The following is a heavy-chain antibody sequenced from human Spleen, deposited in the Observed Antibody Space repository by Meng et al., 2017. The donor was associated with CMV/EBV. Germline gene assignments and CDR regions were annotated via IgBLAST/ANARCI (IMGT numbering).Heavy chain of an antibody. CDR1: YTFTEYS. V-gene: IGHV1-46*01. D-gene: IGHD3-10*01. CDR3: ARDRRCYYPRCFRFGFDY. J-gene: IGHJ4*02. Sequence: YTFTEYSFHWVRQAPGQGFDWMGTINPSDGATIYAQKFQGRLTMTRDTSTNTVYMELSSLKSDDTGVYFCARDRRCYYPRCFRFGFDYWGQGALVTVSS. CDR2: INPSDGAT.